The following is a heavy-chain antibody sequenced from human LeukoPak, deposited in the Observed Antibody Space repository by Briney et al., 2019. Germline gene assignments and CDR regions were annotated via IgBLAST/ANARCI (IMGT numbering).Heavy chain of an antibody. D-gene: IGHD3-9*01. V-gene: IGHV3-21*01. J-gene: IGHJ4*02. CDR2: ISSSSSYI. Sequence: KTGGSLRLSCAASGFTFSSYSMNWVRQAPGKGLEWVSSISSSSSYIYYADSVKGRFTISRDNAKNSLYLQMNSLRAEDTAVYYCARSYYDILTGYIWGVFGYWGQGTLVTVSS. CDR3: ARSYYDILTGYIWGVFGY. CDR1: GFTFSSYS.